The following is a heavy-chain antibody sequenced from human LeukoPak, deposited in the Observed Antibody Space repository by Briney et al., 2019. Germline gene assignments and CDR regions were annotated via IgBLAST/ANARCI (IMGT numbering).Heavy chain of an antibody. J-gene: IGHJ4*02. CDR3: ARVRWGTFIIGDY. V-gene: IGHV1-2*02. CDR2: INLKSGGT. D-gene: IGHD3-10*01. Sequence: VASVKVSCKASGFTFSGYYMQWVRQAPGQRFEWMGWINLKSGGTLYAEKFEGRVTMTRDTSINTVYMELSSLRSDDTAIYYCARVRWGTFIIGDYWGQGTLVTVSS. CDR1: GFTFSGYY.